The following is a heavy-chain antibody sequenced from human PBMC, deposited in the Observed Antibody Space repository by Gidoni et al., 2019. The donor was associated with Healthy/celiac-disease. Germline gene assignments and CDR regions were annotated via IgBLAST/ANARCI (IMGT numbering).Heavy chain of an antibody. CDR3: ARDLSSSGKGGYYYYYYMDV. CDR2: ISSSSSTI. D-gene: IGHD6-19*01. CDR1: GFTFSSYS. V-gene: IGHV3-48*01. Sequence: EVQLVESGGGLVQPGGSLRLSCAASGFTFSSYSMNCVRQAPGKGLELVSYISSSSSTIYYADSVEGRFTISRDNAKNSLYLQMNSLRSEDTAVYYCARDLSSSGKGGYYYYYYMDVWGKGTTVTVSS. J-gene: IGHJ6*03.